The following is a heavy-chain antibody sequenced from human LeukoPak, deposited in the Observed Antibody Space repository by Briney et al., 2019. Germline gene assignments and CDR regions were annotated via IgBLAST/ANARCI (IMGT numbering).Heavy chain of an antibody. CDR1: GFSFGTYG. CDR3: SKERPEEYYASGSYFDY. J-gene: IGHJ4*02. CDR2: IWYDGSNT. V-gene: IGHV3-30*02. Sequence: GGSLRLSCAASGFSFGTYGMNWVRQAPGQGLEWVAVIWYDGSNTYYADSVKGRFTISRDNSKCTVYLEMNSLRVEDTAMYYCSKERPEEYYASGSYFDYWGQGTLVTVSS. D-gene: IGHD3-10*01.